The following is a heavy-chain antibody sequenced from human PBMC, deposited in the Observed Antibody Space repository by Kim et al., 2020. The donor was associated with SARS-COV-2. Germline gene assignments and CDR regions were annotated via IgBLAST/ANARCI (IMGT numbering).Heavy chain of an antibody. V-gene: IGHV7-4-1*02. D-gene: IGHD3-16*02. CDR1: GYTFTSYA. Sequence: ASVKVSCKASGYTFTSYAMNWVRQAPGQGLEWMGWINTNTGNPTYAQGFTGRFVFSLDTSVSTAYLQISSLKAEDTAVYYCARDPHRWGSYRRFDYWGQGTLVTVSS. CDR2: INTNTGNP. CDR3: ARDPHRWGSYRRFDY. J-gene: IGHJ4*02.